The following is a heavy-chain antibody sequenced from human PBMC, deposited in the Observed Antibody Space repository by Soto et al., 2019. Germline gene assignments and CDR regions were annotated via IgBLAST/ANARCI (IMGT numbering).Heavy chain of an antibody. CDR1: GGSINSGDYY. CDR3: ATVPTYYYDRSGYANAFDM. D-gene: IGHD3-22*01. J-gene: IGHJ3*02. V-gene: IGHV4-30-4*01. Sequence: QVQLQESGPGLVKPSQTLSLTCTVSGGSINSGDYYWSWIRQPPGKGLEWIGYIYYSGSTYHNPSLKSRINISVDTSKNQFSRKLSSVTAADTAVYYCATVPTYYYDRSGYANAFDMWGQGTMVTVSS. CDR2: IYYSGST.